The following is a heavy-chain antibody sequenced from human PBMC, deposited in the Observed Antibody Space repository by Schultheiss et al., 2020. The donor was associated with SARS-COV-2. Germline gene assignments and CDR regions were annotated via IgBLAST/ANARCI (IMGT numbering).Heavy chain of an antibody. J-gene: IGHJ4*02. Sequence: GGSLRLSCAASGFTFSSYGMHWVRQAPGKGLEWVAVIWYDGSNKYYADSVKGRFTISRDNSKNTLYLQMNSLRAEDTAVYYCARDYYDSSGDRVFDYWGQGTLVTVSS. CDR3: ARDYYDSSGDRVFDY. V-gene: IGHV3-33*01. D-gene: IGHD3-22*01. CDR1: GFTFSSYG. CDR2: IWYDGSNK.